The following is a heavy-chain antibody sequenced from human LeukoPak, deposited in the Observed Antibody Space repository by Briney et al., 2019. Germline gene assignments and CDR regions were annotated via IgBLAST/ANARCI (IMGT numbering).Heavy chain of an antibody. D-gene: IGHD6-13*01. V-gene: IGHV3-66*01. Sequence: PGGSLRLSCAASGFTVSSNYMSWVRQAPGKGLEWVSVIYSGGSTYYADSAQGRFTISRDNSKNTLYLQMNSLRAEDTAVYYCARDRRRIAGFGFDPWGQGTLDTVPS. CDR1: GFTVSSNY. J-gene: IGHJ5*02. CDR3: ARDRRRIAGFGFDP. CDR2: IYSGGST.